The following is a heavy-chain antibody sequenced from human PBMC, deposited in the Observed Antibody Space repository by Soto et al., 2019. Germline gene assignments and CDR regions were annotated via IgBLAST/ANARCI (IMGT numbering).Heavy chain of an antibody. Sequence: EVQLLESGGGLVQPGGSLRLSCAASGFTFSSYAMWWVRQAPGKGLECVLAISGGGETTYYADSVKGRFTISRDNSKNTLDLQMNSLRAEDTAVYYCAFNSGSGSYYFDYWGQGTLVTVSS. V-gene: IGHV3-23*01. CDR3: AFNSGSGSYYFDY. D-gene: IGHD3-10*01. J-gene: IGHJ4*02. CDR1: GFTFSSYA. CDR2: ISGGGETT.